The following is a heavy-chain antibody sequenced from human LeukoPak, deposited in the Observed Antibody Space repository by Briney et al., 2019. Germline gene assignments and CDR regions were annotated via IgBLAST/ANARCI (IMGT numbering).Heavy chain of an antibody. J-gene: IGHJ4*02. CDR2: ISSSSSYI. CDR3: ARGTMVRFDY. V-gene: IGHV3-21*01. CDR1: GFNFRNAW. Sequence: AGGSLRLSCAASGFNFRNAWMTWVRQAPGKGLEWVSSISSSSSYIYYADSVKGRFTISRDNAKNSLYLQMNSLRAEDTAVYYCARGTMVRFDYWGQGTLVTVSS. D-gene: IGHD3-10*01.